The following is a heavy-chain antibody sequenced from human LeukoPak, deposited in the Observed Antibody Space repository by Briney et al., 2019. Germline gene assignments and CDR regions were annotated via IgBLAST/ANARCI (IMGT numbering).Heavy chain of an antibody. J-gene: IGHJ4*02. CDR2: IYYSGST. D-gene: IGHD3-10*01. CDR3: ARTMVRGVIVDY. V-gene: IGHV4-39*07. CDR1: GGSISSSSYY. Sequence: ASETLSLTCTVSGGSISSSSYYWGWIRQPPGKGLEWIGSIYYSGSTYYNPSLKSRVTISVDTSKNQFSLKLSSVTAADTAVYYCARTMVRGVIVDYWGQGTLVTVSS.